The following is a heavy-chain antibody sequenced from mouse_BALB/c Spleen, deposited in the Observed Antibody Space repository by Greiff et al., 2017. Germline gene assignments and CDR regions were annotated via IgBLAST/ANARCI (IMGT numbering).Heavy chain of an antibody. Sequence: GQLQQSGAELAKPGASVKMSCKASGYTFTSYWMHWVKQRPGQGLEWIGYINPSTGYTEYNQKFKDKATLTADKSSSTAYMQLSSLTSEDSAVYYCARGLLSGYFDYWGQGTTLTVSS. V-gene: IGHV1-7*01. CDR3: ARGLLSGYFDY. J-gene: IGHJ2*01. CDR1: GYTFTSYW. D-gene: IGHD2-3*01. CDR2: INPSTGYT.